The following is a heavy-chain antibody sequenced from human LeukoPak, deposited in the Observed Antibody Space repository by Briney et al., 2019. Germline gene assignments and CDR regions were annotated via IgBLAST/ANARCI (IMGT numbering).Heavy chain of an antibody. Sequence: ASVKVSCKASGYTFTSYDINWVRQATGQGLEWMGWMNPNSGNTGYAQKLQGRVTMTTDTSTSTAYMELRSLRSDDTAVYYCARDGDYGSEIGWFDPWGQGTLVTVSS. CDR1: GYTFTSYD. D-gene: IGHD3-10*01. J-gene: IGHJ5*02. V-gene: IGHV1-8*02. CDR3: ARDGDYGSEIGWFDP. CDR2: MNPNSGNT.